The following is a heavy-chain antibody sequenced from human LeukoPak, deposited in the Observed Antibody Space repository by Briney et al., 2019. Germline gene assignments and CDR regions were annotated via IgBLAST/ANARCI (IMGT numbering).Heavy chain of an antibody. V-gene: IGHV1-3*04. D-gene: IGHD2-21*01. Sequence: ASVKVSCKASGYTFINHAIHWVRQAPGQRLEWMGWINIGNGNTKYSQNFQGRITITRDTSATTAYMDLSSLRSEDTAVYYCARRLGRSFDYWGQGTLVTASS. CDR1: GYTFINHA. CDR2: INIGNGNT. J-gene: IGHJ4*02. CDR3: ARRLGRSFDY.